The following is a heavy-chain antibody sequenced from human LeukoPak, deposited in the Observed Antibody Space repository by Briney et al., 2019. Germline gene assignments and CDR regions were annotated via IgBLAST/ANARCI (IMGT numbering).Heavy chain of an antibody. CDR3: ARHRSKYSSSWYHNKAAFDY. J-gene: IGHJ4*02. CDR1: GGSISSYY. V-gene: IGHV4-59*08. D-gene: IGHD6-13*01. Sequence: PSETLSLTCTVSGGSISSYYWSWIRQTPGKGLEWIGYIYYSGSTNYNPSLKSRVTISVDTSKNQFSLKLSSVTAADTAVYYCARHRSKYSSSWYHNKAAFDYWGQGTLVTVSS. CDR2: IYYSGST.